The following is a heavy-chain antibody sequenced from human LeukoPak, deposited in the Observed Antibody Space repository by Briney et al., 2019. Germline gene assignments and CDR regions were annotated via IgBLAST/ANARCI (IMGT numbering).Heavy chain of an antibody. CDR3: AKGLHGGVGYGVDV. Sequence: SVKVSCKASGGTFSSYAISWVRQAPGQGLEWMGGIIPIFGTANYAQKFQGRVTITADESTSTAYMELSSLRSEDTAVYYCAKGLHGGVGYGVDVWGQGTTVSVSS. CDR2: IIPIFGTA. V-gene: IGHV1-69*13. J-gene: IGHJ6*02. D-gene: IGHD3-16*01. CDR1: GGTFSSYA.